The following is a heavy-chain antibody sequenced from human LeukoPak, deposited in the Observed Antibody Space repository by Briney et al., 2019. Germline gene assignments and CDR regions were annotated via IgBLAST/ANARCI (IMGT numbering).Heavy chain of an antibody. CDR1: GGSISSYY. D-gene: IGHD3-16*01. J-gene: IGHJ4*02. CDR3: ARGAGGPDY. CDR2: IYTSGST. Sequence: PSETLSLTCTVSGGSISSYYWSWIRQPAGKGLEWIGRIYTSGSTNYNPSLESRVTISVDTSKNDFSLRMTSVTAADTAIYYCARGAGGPDYWGPGTLVTVSS. V-gene: IGHV4-4*07.